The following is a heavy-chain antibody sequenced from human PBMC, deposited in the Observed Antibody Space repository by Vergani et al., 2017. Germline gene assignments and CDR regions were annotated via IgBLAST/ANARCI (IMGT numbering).Heavy chain of an antibody. D-gene: IGHD3-10*01. J-gene: IGHJ6*03. V-gene: IGHV3-30-3*01. CDR3: ARRVRASGTLYYYYYMDV. CDR1: GFTFSSYA. CDR2: ISYDGSNK. Sequence: QVQLVESGGGVVQPGRSLRLSCAASGFTFSSYAMHWVRQAPGKGLEWVAVISYDGSNKYYADSVKGRFTISRDNSKNTLYLQMNSLRAEDTAVYYCARRVRASGTLYYYYYMDVWGKGTTVTVSS.